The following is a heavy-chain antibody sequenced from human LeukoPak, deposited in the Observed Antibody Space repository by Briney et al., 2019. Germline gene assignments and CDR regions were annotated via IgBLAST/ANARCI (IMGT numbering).Heavy chain of an antibody. J-gene: IGHJ5*02. CDR3: ARSGPNYDFWSGYYNWFDP. V-gene: IGHV4-59*01. CDR2: IYYSGST. CDR1: GGSISSYY. D-gene: IGHD3-3*01. Sequence: SETLSLTCTVSGGSISSYYWSWIRQPPGKGLEWIGYIYYSGSTNYNPSLKSRVTISVDTSKNQFSLKLSSVTAADTAVYYCARSGPNYDFWSGYYNWFDPWGQGTLVTVSS.